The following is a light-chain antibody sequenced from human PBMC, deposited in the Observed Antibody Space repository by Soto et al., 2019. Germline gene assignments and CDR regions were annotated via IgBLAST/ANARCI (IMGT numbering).Light chain of an antibody. V-gene: IGLV1-44*01. Sequence: QSVLTQPPSASGTLGQRVTISCSGSSSNIGSNTVDWYQQLPGTAPKLLIHTNNQRPSGVPDRFSGSKSATSASLAISGLQSEDEADYYCAAWDDSLNGPVFGGGTKLTVL. CDR1: SSNIGSNT. J-gene: IGLJ3*02. CDR2: TNN. CDR3: AAWDDSLNGPV.